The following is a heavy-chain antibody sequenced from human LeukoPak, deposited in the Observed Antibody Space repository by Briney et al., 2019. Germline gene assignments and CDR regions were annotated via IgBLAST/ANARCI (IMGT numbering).Heavy chain of an antibody. CDR3: ARLLSNYGSGSPDRPFDY. D-gene: IGHD3-10*01. J-gene: IGHJ4*02. CDR2: IYYSGST. V-gene: IGHV4-39*01. Sequence: SETLSLTCTVSGGSISSSSYYWGWIRQPPGKGLEWIGSIYYSGSTYYNPSLKSRVTISVDTSKNQFSLKLSSVTAADTAVYYCARLLSNYGSGSPDRPFDYWGQGTLVTVSS. CDR1: GGSISSSSYY.